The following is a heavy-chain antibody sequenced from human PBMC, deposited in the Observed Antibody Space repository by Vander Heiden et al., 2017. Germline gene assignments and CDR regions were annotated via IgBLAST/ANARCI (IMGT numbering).Heavy chain of an antibody. D-gene: IGHD2-2*01. CDR2: ISYDGSNK. J-gene: IGHJ3*02. Sequence: QVQLVESGGGVVQPGRSRRLSCAASGFTFSSYGMHWVRQAPGKGLEWVAVISYDGSNKYYADSVKGRFTISRDNSKNTLYLQMNSLRAEDTAVYYCAKERPCSSTSCYGDAFDIWGQGTMVTVSS. CDR1: GFTFSSYG. V-gene: IGHV3-30*18. CDR3: AKERPCSSTSCYGDAFDI.